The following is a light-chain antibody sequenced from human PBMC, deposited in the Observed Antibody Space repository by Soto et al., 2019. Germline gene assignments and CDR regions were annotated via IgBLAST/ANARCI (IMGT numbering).Light chain of an antibody. Sequence: DIQMTQSPSSLSASVGDRVTITCPASQDISNYLNWYQQKPGKAPKILIYEASNLETGVPSRFSGSGSGTDFTFTISSLQPEDIATYYCQQYDNLPRTFGEGTRLEMK. CDR1: QDISNY. CDR3: QQYDNLPRT. J-gene: IGKJ5*01. CDR2: EAS. V-gene: IGKV1-33*01.